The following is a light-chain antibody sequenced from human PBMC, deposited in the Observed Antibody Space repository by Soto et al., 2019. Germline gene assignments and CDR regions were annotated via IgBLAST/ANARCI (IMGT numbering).Light chain of an antibody. V-gene: IGKV1-5*01. CDR1: QSISSW. Sequence: QLTQSPSTLPAPVGDRVTISCRASQSISSWLAWYQQKPGKAPKLLIYDASSLDSGVPPRFSGSGSGTEFTLTISSLQPDDFATYYCQQYETFGQGTKV. J-gene: IGKJ1*01. CDR3: QQYET. CDR2: DAS.